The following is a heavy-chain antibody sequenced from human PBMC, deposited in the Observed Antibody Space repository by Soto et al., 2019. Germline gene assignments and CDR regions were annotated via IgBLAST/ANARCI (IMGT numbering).Heavy chain of an antibody. CDR2: IYYSGST. CDR1: GGSVSSGSYY. J-gene: IGHJ6*02. D-gene: IGHD4-17*01. Sequence: SETLSLTCTVSGGSVSSGSYYWSWIRQPPGKGLEWIGYIYYSGSTNYNPSLKSRVTISVDTSKNQFSLKLSSVTAADTAVYYCARGTTVFGMDVWGQGTTLTVSS. CDR3: ARGTTVFGMDV. V-gene: IGHV4-61*01.